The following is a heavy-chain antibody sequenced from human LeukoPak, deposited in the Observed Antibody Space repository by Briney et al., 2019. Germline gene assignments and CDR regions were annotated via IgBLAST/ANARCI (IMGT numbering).Heavy chain of an antibody. D-gene: IGHD1-26*01. CDR1: GVTFSDHW. V-gene: IGHV3-7*01. CDR2: INQDGSEK. J-gene: IGHJ5*02. Sequence: GGSLRLSCAASGVTFSDHWMTWVSQTPGKGLEWVAHINQDGSEKHFVDSVEGRFTISRDNDNNSMSLQMNKLRVEDTAVYYCARGATGTYWDWFDPWGQGTLVTVSS. CDR3: ARGATGTYWDWFDP.